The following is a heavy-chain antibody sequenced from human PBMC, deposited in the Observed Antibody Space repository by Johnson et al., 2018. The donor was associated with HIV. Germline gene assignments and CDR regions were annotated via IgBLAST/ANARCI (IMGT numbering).Heavy chain of an antibody. CDR3: ARDIMADTALDPGFAFDI. D-gene: IGHD3-16*01. CDR1: GFTFSSYD. V-gene: IGHV3-13*01. J-gene: IGHJ3*02. Sequence: VQLVESGGGVVQPGRSLRLSCAASGFTFSSYDMHWVRQTTGKGLEWVSGIGTAGDTYYADSLKGRFTISREDAKNSLYLQMNSLRAGDTAVYYCARDIMADTALDPGFAFDIWGQGTMVTVSS. CDR2: IGTAGDT.